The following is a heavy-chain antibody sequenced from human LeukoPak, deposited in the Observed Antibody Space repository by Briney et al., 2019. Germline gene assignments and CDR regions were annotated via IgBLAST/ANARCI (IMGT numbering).Heavy chain of an antibody. D-gene: IGHD2-15*01. CDR1: GFPFSSYA. CDR2: IIDSGGST. CDR3: VRGYSFGPYGMDV. Sequence: ESLRLSCSASGFPFSSYAMHWVRQAPGKGLEYVSAIIDSGGSTYYADSVKGRFTTSRDNSKNTLYLQMSSLRAEDTAVYFCVRGYSFGPYGMDVWGQGTTVTVSS. J-gene: IGHJ6*02. V-gene: IGHV3-64D*09.